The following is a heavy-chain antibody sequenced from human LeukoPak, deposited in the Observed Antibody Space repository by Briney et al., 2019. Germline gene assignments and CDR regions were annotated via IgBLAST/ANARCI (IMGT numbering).Heavy chain of an antibody. CDR3: ARAHSASSGYYYRSFDY. D-gene: IGHD3-22*01. CDR2: IYHSGST. CDR1: GFTFSNYSI. V-gene: IGHV4-4*02. J-gene: IGHJ4*02. Sequence: GSLRLSCAASGFTFSNYSINWVRQPPGKGLEWIGEIYHSGSTNYNPSLKSRVTISVDKSKNQFSLKLSSVTAADTAVYYCARAHSASSGYYYRSFDYWGQGTLVTVSS.